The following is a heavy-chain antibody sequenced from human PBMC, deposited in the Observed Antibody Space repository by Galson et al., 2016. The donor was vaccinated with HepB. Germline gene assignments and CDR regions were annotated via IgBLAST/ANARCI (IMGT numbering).Heavy chain of an antibody. CDR3: AHAPNLYYFDN. CDR2: ISRTGTHI. CDR1: GFTFSNYN. D-gene: IGHD2-2*01. Sequence: SLRLSCAASGFTFSNYNVNWVRQAPGKGLEWVSFISRTGTHIYYANSVKGRFTISRDNANNSLYLQMSSLRVEDTAVYYCAHAPNLYYFDNWGQGTLVTASS. J-gene: IGHJ4*02. V-gene: IGHV3-21*04.